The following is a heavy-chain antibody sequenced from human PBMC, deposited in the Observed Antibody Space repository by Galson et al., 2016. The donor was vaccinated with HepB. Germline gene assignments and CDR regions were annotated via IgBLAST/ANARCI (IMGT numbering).Heavy chain of an antibody. CDR2: FDPEDGET. D-gene: IGHD4-17*01. CDR3: AAAPLGTGYGESWLDP. V-gene: IGHV1-24*01. J-gene: IGHJ5*02. Sequence: SVKVSCKVSEYSLGELSMHWVRQAPGNGLEWMGGFDPEDGETVYPQKFQGRVTMTEDTSTDTAYMELSSLTSDDTAVYFCAAAPLGTGYGESWLDPWGQGTLVTVSS. CDR1: EYSLGELS.